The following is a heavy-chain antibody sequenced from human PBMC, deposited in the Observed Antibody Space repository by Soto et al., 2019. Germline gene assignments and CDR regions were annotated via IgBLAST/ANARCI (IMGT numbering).Heavy chain of an antibody. CDR2: IYSGCST. CDR1: GFTVSSNY. V-gene: IGHV3-53*01. Sequence: GGSLRLSCAASGFTVSSNYMSWVRQAPGKGLEWVSVIYSGCSTYYAGSVKGGFTISRDNSKNTLYLQMNSLRAEDTAVYYCAGQTTVTTYHYYYYGMDVWGQGTTVTVSS. CDR3: AGQTTVTTYHYYYYGMDV. J-gene: IGHJ6*02. D-gene: IGHD4-17*01.